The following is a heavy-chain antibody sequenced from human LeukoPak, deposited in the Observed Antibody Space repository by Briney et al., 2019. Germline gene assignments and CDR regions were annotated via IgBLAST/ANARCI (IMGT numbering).Heavy chain of an antibody. V-gene: IGHV3-23*01. D-gene: IGHD3-22*01. Sequence: PGGSLRLSCAASGFTFSRYAVSWVRQAPGKGLEWVSAISGSGGSAYYADSVKGRFTISRDNSKNTLYLQMNSLRAEDTALYYCAKDPYDSSRGYFQHWGQGTLVTVSS. CDR1: GFTFSRYA. CDR3: AKDPYDSSRGYFQH. J-gene: IGHJ1*01. CDR2: ISGSGGSA.